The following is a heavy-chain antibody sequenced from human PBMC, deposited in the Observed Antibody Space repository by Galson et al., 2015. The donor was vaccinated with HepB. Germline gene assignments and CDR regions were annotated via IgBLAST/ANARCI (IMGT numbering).Heavy chain of an antibody. CDR1: GFTFSTYA. D-gene: IGHD3-3*01. J-gene: IGHJ4*02. Sequence: SLRLSCAASGFTFSTYAMHWVRQAPGKGLEYVSGITNNGVNTIYADSVKGRFTISRDNSKNTLYLQMNSLRAEDTAVYYCAKDEGELRFLEWLLAFDYWGQGTLVTVSS. CDR2: ITNNGVNT. V-gene: IGHV3-64*04. CDR3: AKDEGELRFLEWLLAFDY.